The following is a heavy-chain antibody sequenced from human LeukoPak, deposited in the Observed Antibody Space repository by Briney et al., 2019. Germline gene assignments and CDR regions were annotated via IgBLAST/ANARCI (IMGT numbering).Heavy chain of an antibody. CDR1: GYSISSGYY. CDR2: IYHSGST. CDR3: ARVSGQRTRYYYMDV. J-gene: IGHJ6*03. D-gene: IGHD6-25*01. Sequence: PSETLSLTCTVSGYSISSGYYWGWIRQPPGKGLEWIGSIYHSGSTYYNPSLKSRVTISVDTSKNQFSLKLSSVTAADTAVYYCARVSGQRTRYYYMDVWGKGTRVTVSS. V-gene: IGHV4-38-2*02.